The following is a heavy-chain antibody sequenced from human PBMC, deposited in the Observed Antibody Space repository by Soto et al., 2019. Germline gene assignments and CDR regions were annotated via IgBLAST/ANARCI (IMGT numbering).Heavy chain of an antibody. Sequence: GGSLRLSCAASGFTFVSYAMSWVRQAPGKGLEWVSSISGTGGTTNYADSVKGRFTISRDNSKNSLHLQVNSLRAEDTAVYYCAKNLYSSGPITNWGQGTMVTVSS. V-gene: IGHV3-23*01. CDR3: AKNLYSSGPITN. D-gene: IGHD6-19*01. J-gene: IGHJ3*01. CDR2: ISGTGGTT. CDR1: GFTFVSYA.